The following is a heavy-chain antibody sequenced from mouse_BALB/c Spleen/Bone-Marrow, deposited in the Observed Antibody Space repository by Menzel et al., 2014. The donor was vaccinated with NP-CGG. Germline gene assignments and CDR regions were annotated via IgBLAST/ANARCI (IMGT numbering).Heavy chain of an antibody. D-gene: IGHD2-12*01. V-gene: IGHV5-6-2*01. CDR1: GFTFSSYY. CDR2: INSNGGST. Sequence: EVKVVESGGGLVKLGGSLKLSCAASGFTFSSYYMSWVRQTPEKRLELVAAINSNGGSTYYPDTVKGRFTISRDNAKNTLYLQMSSLKSEDTALYYCARLGNDDAKDYWGQGTSVTVSS. CDR3: ARLGNDDAKDY. J-gene: IGHJ4*01.